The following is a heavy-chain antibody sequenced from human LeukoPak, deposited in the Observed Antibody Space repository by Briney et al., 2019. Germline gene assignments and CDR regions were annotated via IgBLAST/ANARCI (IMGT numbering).Heavy chain of an antibody. V-gene: IGHV4-59*12. CDR3: ARGATGTLSFDP. Sequence: SETLSLTRTVSGGSISSYYWSWIRQPPGKGLEWIGSIYYSGSTYYNPSLKSRVTISVDTSKIQFSLKLSSVTAADTAVYYCARGATGTLSFDPWGQGTLVTVSS. CDR1: GGSISSYY. J-gene: IGHJ5*02. CDR2: IYYSGST.